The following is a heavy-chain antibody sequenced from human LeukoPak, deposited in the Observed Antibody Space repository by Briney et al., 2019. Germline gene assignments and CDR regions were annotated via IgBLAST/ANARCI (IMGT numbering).Heavy chain of an antibody. D-gene: IGHD6-19*01. J-gene: IGHJ4*02. CDR3: AKDSRQWLVQGIDY. Sequence: GGSLRLSCAASGFTFSSYAMSWVRQAPGKGLEWVSAISGSGGSTYYADSVKGRFTISRDNSKNTLYLQMNSLRAEDTAVYYCAKDSRQWLVQGIDYWGQGTLVTVSS. V-gene: IGHV3-23*01. CDR2: ISGSGGST. CDR1: GFTFSSYA.